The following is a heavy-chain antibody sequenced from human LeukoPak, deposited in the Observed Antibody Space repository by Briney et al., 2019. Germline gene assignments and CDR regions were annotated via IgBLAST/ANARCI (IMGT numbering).Heavy chain of an antibody. CDR1: GFTFDDYG. J-gene: IGHJ3*02. V-gene: IGHV3-20*04. Sequence: RAGGSLRLSCAASGFTFDDYGMSWVRQAPGKGLEWVSGINWNGGSTGYADSVKGRFTISRDNAKNSLYLQMNSLRAEDTALYYCARAPIVGATTSAFDIWGQGTMVTVSS. CDR2: INWNGGST. CDR3: ARAPIVGATTSAFDI. D-gene: IGHD1-26*01.